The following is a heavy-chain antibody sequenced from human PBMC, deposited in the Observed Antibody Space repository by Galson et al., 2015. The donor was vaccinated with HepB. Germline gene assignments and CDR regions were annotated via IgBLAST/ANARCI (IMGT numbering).Heavy chain of an antibody. V-gene: IGHV3-30-3*01. CDR3: ARDGSYDIFPSPYGMDV. CDR2: ISYDGSNK. D-gene: IGHD3-9*01. J-gene: IGHJ6*02. CDR1: GFNFSSYA. Sequence: SLRLSCAASGFNFSSYAMHWVRQAPGKGLEWVAVISYDGSNKYYADSVKGRLTISRDNSKNTLSLQMNSLRAEDTAVYYCARDGSYDIFPSPYGMDVWGQGTTVTVSS.